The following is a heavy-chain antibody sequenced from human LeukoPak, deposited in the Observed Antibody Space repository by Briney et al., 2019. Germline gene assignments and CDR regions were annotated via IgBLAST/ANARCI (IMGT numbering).Heavy chain of an antibody. CDR2: ISYNAST. V-gene: IGHV4-59*08. CDR3: ARRGYSYGTMYYFDY. CDR1: GGSISTYN. D-gene: IGHD5-18*01. J-gene: IGHJ4*02. Sequence: PSETLSLTCTVSGGSISTYNWSWIRHPPGKQLEESGYISYNASTNYNPSLKSRVTISVDTSKNQFSLNLNSVTAADPAVYYCARRGYSYGTMYYFDYWGQGTLVTVSS.